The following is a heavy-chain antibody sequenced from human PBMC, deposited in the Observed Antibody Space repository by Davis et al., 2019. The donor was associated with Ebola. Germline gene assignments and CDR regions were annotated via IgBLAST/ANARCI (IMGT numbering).Heavy chain of an antibody. CDR2: ISYDGSNK. CDR1: GFTFSSYA. CDR3: ARAFGIAAAFDI. D-gene: IGHD6-13*01. J-gene: IGHJ3*02. Sequence: PGGSLRLSCAASGFTFSSYAMHWVRHAPGKGLEWVAVISYDGSNKYYADSVKGRFTISRDNSKNTLYLQMNSLRAEDTAVYYCARAFGIAAAFDIWGQGTMVTVSS. V-gene: IGHV3-30*04.